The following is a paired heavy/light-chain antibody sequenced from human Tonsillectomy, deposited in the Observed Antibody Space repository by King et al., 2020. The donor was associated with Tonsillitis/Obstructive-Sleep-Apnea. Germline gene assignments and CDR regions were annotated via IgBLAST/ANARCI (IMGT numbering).Heavy chain of an antibody. CDR2: IDPSDSHV. CDR3: ATFFDFWSGWDN. CDR1: GYSFSNYW. D-gene: IGHD3-3*01. V-gene: IGHV5-10-1*01. J-gene: IGHJ4*02. Sequence: EVQLVQSGAEVKKPGESLRISCKGSGYSFSNYWISWVRQKPGKGLEWMGRIDPSDSHVNYSPSFEGHVTISADKSISTAYLQWSSLKASDTAMYFCATFFDFWSGWDNWGQGTLVTVSS.
Light chain of an antibody. V-gene: IGLV1-40*01. CDR2: GNT. CDR1: SSNIGSDYD. Sequence: QSVLTQPPSVSGAPGQRVTISCTGSSSNIGSDYDVHWYQQLPGTAPRLLISGNTNRPSGVPDRFSGSKSGTLASLAITGLQAEDEADYYCQSYDSSLSGSGVFGGGTKLTVL. J-gene: IGLJ3*02. CDR3: QSYDSSLSGSGV.